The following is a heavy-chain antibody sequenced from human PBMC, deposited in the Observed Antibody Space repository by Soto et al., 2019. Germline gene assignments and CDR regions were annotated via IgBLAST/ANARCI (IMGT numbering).Heavy chain of an antibody. CDR3: ASNYAYADGYCWYGIDV. D-gene: IGHD3-16*01. CDR1: GFTFSRYW. V-gene: IGHV3-74*01. J-gene: IGHJ6*02. Sequence: VQLVESGGGLVLPGGSLRLSCAASGFTFSRYWMHWGRQAPGKGLVWVSRSSSYGSDTHYADSVKGRFTISRDNAKNTRYLQMNSLRADDTAVYYCASNYAYADGYCWYGIDVWGQGTTVTVSS. CDR2: SSSYGSDT.